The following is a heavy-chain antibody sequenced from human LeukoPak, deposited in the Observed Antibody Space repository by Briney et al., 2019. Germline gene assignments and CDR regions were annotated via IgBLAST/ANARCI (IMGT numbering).Heavy chain of an antibody. D-gene: IGHD3-22*01. V-gene: IGHV3-21*01. Sequence: GGSLRLSCAASGFTFSSYSMNWVRQAPGKGLEWVSSISSSSRYIYYADSVKGRFTISRDNAKNSLYLQMNSLRAEDTAVYYCARDSSGYYVPRYFQHWGQGTLVTVSS. J-gene: IGHJ1*01. CDR2: ISSSSRYI. CDR3: ARDSSGYYVPRYFQH. CDR1: GFTFSSYS.